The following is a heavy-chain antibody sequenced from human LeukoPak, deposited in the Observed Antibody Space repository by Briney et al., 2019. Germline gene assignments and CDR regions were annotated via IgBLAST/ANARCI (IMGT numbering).Heavy chain of an antibody. D-gene: IGHD3-22*01. J-gene: IGHJ4*02. CDR1: GFTFSSYA. CDR2: ISGSGGST. Sequence: GGSLRLYCAASGFTFSSYAMSWVRQAPGKGLEWVSAISGSGGSTYYANSVKGRFTKSRDNSKNPLYLQMNSLRAEDTAVYYCAKAPSLRRVVVITLFDYWGQGTLVTVSS. CDR3: AKAPSLRRVVVITLFDY. V-gene: IGHV3-23*01.